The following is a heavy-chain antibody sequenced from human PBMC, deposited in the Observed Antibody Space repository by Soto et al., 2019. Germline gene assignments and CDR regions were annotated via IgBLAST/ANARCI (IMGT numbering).Heavy chain of an antibody. V-gene: IGHV5-51*01. CDR2: IYPGDSDT. CDR1: GYSFTSYL. J-gene: IGHJ6*02. CDR3: ARHFGQLVPVRSGLNYYYYGMDV. Sequence: PGESLKISCKGSGYSFTSYLIGWVRQMPGKGLEWMGIIYPGDSDTRYRPSFQGQVTISADKSISTAHLQWSSLKASDTAMYYCARHFGQLVPVRSGLNYYYYGMDVWGQGTTVIVSS. D-gene: IGHD6-13*01.